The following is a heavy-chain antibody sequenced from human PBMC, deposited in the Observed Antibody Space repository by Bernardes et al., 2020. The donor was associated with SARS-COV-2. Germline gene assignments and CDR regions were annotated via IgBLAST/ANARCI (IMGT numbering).Heavy chain of an antibody. CDR3: TTDQGAQWFGELWMDY. J-gene: IGHJ4*02. V-gene: IGHV4-59*01. CDR2: IYYSGST. CDR1: GGSISSYY. D-gene: IGHD3-10*01. Sequence: SDTLSLTCTVSGGSISSYYWSWIRKRPGKGLEWIGYIYYSGSTNYNPSLKSRVTISVDTSKNQFSLKLSSVTAADTAVYYCTTDQGAQWFGELWMDYWGQGTLVTVSS.